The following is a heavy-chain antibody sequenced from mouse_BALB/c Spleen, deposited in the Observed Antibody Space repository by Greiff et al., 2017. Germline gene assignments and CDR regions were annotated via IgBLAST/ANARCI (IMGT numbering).Heavy chain of an antibody. CDR1: GYTFTSYV. J-gene: IGHJ1*01. CDR3: ARSLRRDWYFDV. Sequence: VQLQQSGSELVKPGASVKMSCKASGYTFTSYVMHWVKQKPGQGLEWIGYINPYNDGTKYNEKFKGKATLTSDKSSSTAYMELSSLTSEDSAVYYCARSLRRDWYFDVWGAGTTVTVSS. V-gene: IGHV1-14*01. CDR2: INPYNDGT.